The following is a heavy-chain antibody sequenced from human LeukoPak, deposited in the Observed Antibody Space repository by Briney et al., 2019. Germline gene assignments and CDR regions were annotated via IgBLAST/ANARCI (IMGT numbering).Heavy chain of an antibody. Sequence: GESIKISCKGSAYGFTSYWIGWVRQLPGKGLEWMGIIYPGDSDTRYSPSFQGQVTISADKSISTAYLQWSSLKASDTAMDYCAKTKLGSYFDYWGEGTLVTVSS. CDR3: AKTKLGSYFDY. J-gene: IGHJ4*02. V-gene: IGHV5-51*01. CDR1: AYGFTSYW. D-gene: IGHD7-27*01. CDR2: IYPGDSDT.